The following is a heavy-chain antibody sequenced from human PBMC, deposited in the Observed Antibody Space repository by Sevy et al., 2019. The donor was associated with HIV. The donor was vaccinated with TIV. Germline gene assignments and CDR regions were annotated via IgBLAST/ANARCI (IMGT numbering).Heavy chain of an antibody. CDR3: AKDRDSGGVLFDY. J-gene: IGHJ4*02. D-gene: IGHD2-8*01. V-gene: IGHV3-9*01. CDR2: ISWNSGSI. Sequence: GGSLRFSCAASGFTFDDYAMHWVRQAPGKGLEWVSGISWNSGSIGYADSVKGRFTISRDNAKNSLYLQMNSLRAEDTALYYCAKDRDSGGVLFDYRGQGTLVTVSS. CDR1: GFTFDDYA.